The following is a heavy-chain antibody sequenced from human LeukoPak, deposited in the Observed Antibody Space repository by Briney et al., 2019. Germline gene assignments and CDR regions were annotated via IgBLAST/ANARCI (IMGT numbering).Heavy chain of an antibody. CDR3: ARQDYGSGDEGYNWFDP. D-gene: IGHD3-10*01. Sequence: PSETLSLTYTVSGGSISSYYWSWIRQPPGKELEWVGYIYYSGSTNYNPSLKSRVTISVDTSKNQFSLKLSSVTAADTAVYYCARQDYGSGDEGYNWFDPWGQGTLVTVSS. J-gene: IGHJ5*02. V-gene: IGHV4-59*08. CDR1: GGSISSYY. CDR2: IYYSGST.